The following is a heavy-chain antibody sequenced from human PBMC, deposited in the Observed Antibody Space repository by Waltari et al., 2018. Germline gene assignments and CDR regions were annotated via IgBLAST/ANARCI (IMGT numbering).Heavy chain of an antibody. CDR2: IYHSGST. V-gene: IGHV4-38-2*01. CDR1: GYSISSGYY. D-gene: IGHD4-17*01. Sequence: QVQLQESGPGLVKPSETLSLTCAVSGYSISSGYYWGWIRQPPGKGLEWIGSIYHSGSTYYNPSLKSRVTISVDTSKNQFSLKLSSVTAADTAVYYCASYGDIPHDAFDIWGQGTMVIVSS. CDR3: ASYGDIPHDAFDI. J-gene: IGHJ3*02.